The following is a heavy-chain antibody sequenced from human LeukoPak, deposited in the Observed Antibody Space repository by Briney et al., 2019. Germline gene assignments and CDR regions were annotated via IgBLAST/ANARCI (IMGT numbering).Heavy chain of an antibody. J-gene: IGHJ4*02. Sequence: GGSLRLSCAASGFSFSRYSMNWVRQAPGKGLEWVPSISSGSSYIYYADSVKGRFTISRDNAKNSLYLQMNSLRAEDTAVYYCATGEELQPFDYWGQGTLVTVSS. V-gene: IGHV3-21*01. D-gene: IGHD1-26*01. CDR3: ATGEELQPFDY. CDR2: ISSGSSYI. CDR1: GFSFSRYS.